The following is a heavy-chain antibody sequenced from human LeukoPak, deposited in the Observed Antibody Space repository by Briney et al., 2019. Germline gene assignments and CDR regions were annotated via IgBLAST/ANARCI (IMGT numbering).Heavy chain of an antibody. CDR1: GFIVSSNY. CDR3: VRRGLIETEYLER. J-gene: IGHJ1*01. CDR2: ISGGGIT. D-gene: IGHD3-10*01. V-gene: IGHV3-53*01. Sequence: GGSLRLSCAASGFIVSSNYMSWVRQAPGKGLEWVSVISGGGITYYTDSVKGRFTISRDNSKDTLYLQMNSLRAEDTAVYYCVRRGLIETEYLERWGQGTLVIVSS.